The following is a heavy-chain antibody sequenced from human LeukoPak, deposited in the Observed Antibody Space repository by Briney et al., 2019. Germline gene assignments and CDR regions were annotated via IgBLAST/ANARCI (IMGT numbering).Heavy chain of an antibody. CDR3: AREGTYYGSGRRAFDI. D-gene: IGHD3-10*01. CDR1: GFTFSSYA. Sequence: PGGSLRLSCAASGFTFSSYAMSWVRQAPGKGLEWVSAISGSGGSTYYADSVKGRFTISRDNSKNTLYLQMNSLRAEDTAVYYCAREGTYYGSGRRAFDIWGQGTMVTVSS. CDR2: ISGSGGST. V-gene: IGHV3-23*01. J-gene: IGHJ3*02.